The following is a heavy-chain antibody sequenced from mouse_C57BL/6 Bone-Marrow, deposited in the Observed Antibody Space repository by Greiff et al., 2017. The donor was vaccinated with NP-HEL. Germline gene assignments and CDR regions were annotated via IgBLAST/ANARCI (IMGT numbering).Heavy chain of an antibody. J-gene: IGHJ2*01. CDR1: GFTFSDYY. Sequence: EVMLVESEGGLVQPGSSMKLSCTASGFTFSDYYMVWVRQVPEKGLEWVANINYDGSSTYYLDSLKSRFIISRDNAKNILYLQMSSLKSEDTATYYCARDEMFDYWGQGTTLTVSS. CDR3: ARDEMFDY. V-gene: IGHV5-16*01. CDR2: INYDGSST.